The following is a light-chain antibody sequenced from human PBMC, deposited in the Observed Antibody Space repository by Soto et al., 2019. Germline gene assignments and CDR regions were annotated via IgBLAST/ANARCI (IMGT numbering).Light chain of an antibody. CDR3: QQYNNWPPAT. Sequence: EIVMTQSPATLSVSPGERATLSCRASQSVGSNLAWYQQKPGQAPRLLIYGESSRATGIPARFSGSGSGTEFTLAISSLQSEDFSVYYCQQYNNWPPATFGHGTKEKIK. J-gene: IGKJ1*01. CDR1: QSVGSN. V-gene: IGKV3-15*01. CDR2: GES.